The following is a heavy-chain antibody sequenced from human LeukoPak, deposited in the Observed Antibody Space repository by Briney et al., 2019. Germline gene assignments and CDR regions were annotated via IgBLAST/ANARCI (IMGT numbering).Heavy chain of an antibody. D-gene: IGHD4-11*01. V-gene: IGHV4-34*01. Sequence: PSETLSLTCAVYGGSFSGYYWSWIRQPPGNGLEWIGEINHSGSTNYNPSLRSRVTISVDTSKNQFSLKLSSVTAADTAVYYCARRYSNYRVIDYWGQGTLVTVSS. CDR3: ARRYSNYRVIDY. CDR1: GGSFSGYY. CDR2: INHSGST. J-gene: IGHJ4*02.